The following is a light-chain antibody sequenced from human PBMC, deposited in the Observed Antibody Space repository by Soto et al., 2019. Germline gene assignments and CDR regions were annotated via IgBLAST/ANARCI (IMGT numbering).Light chain of an antibody. J-gene: IGKJ4*01. CDR2: AVI. CDR1: QSVNSNS. Sequence: VLTQSPGPLSLSPGERAPLSCRASQSVNSNSLAWYQHKSGQAPTLLIYAVIARASGIPDRFSGGGSGTDFTLTISRLEPDDFAGYYCLQYGPSLTFGGGTKVEIK. CDR3: LQYGPSLT. V-gene: IGKV3-20*01.